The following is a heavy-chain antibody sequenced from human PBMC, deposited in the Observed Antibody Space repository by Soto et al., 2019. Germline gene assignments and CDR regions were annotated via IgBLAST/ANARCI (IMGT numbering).Heavy chain of an antibody. V-gene: IGHV1-46*01. D-gene: IGHD6-6*01. J-gene: IGHJ6*02. CDR3: AGPSSSSHYYYYYGMDV. Sequence: ASVKVSCKASGYTFTSHYMHWVRQAPGQGLEWMGIINPSGGSTSYAQKFQGRVTMTRDTSTSTVYMELSSLRSEDTAVYYCAGPSSSSHYYYYYGMDVWGQGTTVTVSS. CDR1: GYTFTSHY. CDR2: INPSGGST.